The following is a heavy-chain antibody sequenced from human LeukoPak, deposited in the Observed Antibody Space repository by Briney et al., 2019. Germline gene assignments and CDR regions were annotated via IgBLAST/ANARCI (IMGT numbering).Heavy chain of an antibody. CDR1: GYSISSGYY. J-gene: IGHJ4*02. CDR2: IYYSGNT. D-gene: IGHD3-10*02. CDR3: ARSTGSTMFIDY. V-gene: IGHV4-61*01. Sequence: SETLSLTCAVSGYSISSGYYWSWIRQPPGKGLEWLGYIYYSGNTDYNPSLKSRVAISVDTSKNQFSLKLSSVTAAYTAVYYCARSTGSTMFIDYWGQGTLVTVSS.